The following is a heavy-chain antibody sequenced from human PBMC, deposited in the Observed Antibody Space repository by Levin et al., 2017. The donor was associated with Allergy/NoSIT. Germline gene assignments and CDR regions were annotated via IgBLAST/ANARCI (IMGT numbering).Heavy chain of an antibody. Sequence: ASVKVSCNASGYTFTSYGISWVRQAPGQGLEWMGWISAYNGNTNYAQNLQGRVTMTTDTSTSTAYMELRSLRSDDTAVYYCARDVVGGSYYAYWGQGTLVTVSS. D-gene: IGHD1-26*01. CDR2: ISAYNGNT. V-gene: IGHV1-18*01. J-gene: IGHJ4*02. CDR1: GYTFTSYG. CDR3: ARDVVGGSYYAY.